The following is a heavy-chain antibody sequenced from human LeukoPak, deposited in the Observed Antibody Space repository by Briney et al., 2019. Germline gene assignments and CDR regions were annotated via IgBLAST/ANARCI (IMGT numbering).Heavy chain of an antibody. CDR3: ARGSDDSSGYYYSGGYGMDV. CDR1: GGTFSSYA. J-gene: IGHJ6*02. Sequence: SVNVSCKASGGTFSSYAISWVRQAPGQGLEWMGGIIPIFGTANYAQKFQGRVTITADESTSTAYMELSSLRSEDTAVYYCARGSDDSSGYYYSGGYGMDVWGQGTTVTVSS. CDR2: IIPIFGTA. D-gene: IGHD3-22*01. V-gene: IGHV1-69*13.